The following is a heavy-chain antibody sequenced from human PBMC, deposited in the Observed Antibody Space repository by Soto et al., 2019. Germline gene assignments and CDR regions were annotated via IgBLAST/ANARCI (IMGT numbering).Heavy chain of an antibody. J-gene: IGHJ4*02. CDR2: INPNSGGP. CDR3: ARGNYDILTGYYSSFDY. Sequence: ASVKVSCKASGYTFTGYYMHWVRQAPGQGLEWMGWINPNSGGPNYAQKFQGWVTMTRDTSISTAYMELSRLRSDDTAVYYCARGNYDILTGYYSSFDYWGQGTLVTVSS. V-gene: IGHV1-2*04. D-gene: IGHD3-9*01. CDR1: GYTFTGYY.